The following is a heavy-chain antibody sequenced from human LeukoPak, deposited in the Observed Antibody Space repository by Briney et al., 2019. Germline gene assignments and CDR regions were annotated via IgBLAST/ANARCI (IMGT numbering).Heavy chain of an antibody. D-gene: IGHD3-10*01. Sequence: ASVNVSCKASGYTFTSYYMHWVRQAPGQGLEWMGMINPSGGSTSYAQEFQGRVTMTRDTSTSIVYMELSSLRSDDTAVYYCASSYGSGSYWPLRYWGQGTLVTVSS. CDR1: GYTFTSYY. J-gene: IGHJ4*02. CDR3: ASSYGSGSYWPLRY. V-gene: IGHV1-46*01. CDR2: INPSGGST.